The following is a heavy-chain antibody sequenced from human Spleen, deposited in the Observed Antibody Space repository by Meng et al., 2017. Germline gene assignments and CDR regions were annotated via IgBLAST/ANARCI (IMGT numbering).Heavy chain of an antibody. Sequence: ASVKVSCKASGYTFTSYDINWVRQATGQGLEWMGWMNPNSGNTGYAQKFQGRVIMTRNTSISTAYMELSSLRSEDTAVYYCARGPFTSHSRVYGDAFDIWGQGTMVTVSS. CDR3: ARGPFTSHSRVYGDAFDI. CDR1: GYTFTSYD. D-gene: IGHD6-13*01. CDR2: MNPNSGNT. J-gene: IGHJ3*02. V-gene: IGHV1-8*01.